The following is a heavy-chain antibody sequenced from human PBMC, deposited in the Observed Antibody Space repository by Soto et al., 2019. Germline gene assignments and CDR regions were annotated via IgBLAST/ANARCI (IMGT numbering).Heavy chain of an antibody. D-gene: IGHD1-26*01. CDR1: GFTFSSYG. J-gene: IGHJ6*02. CDR3: ARDLGSEMGATSYGMDV. V-gene: IGHV3-33*01. Sequence: QVQLVESGGGVVQPGRSLRLSCAASGFTFSSYGMHWVRQAPGKGLEWVAVIWYDGSNKYYADSVKGRFTISRDNSKNRLYLQMNSLRAEDTAVYYCARDLGSEMGATSYGMDVWGQGTTVTVSS. CDR2: IWYDGSNK.